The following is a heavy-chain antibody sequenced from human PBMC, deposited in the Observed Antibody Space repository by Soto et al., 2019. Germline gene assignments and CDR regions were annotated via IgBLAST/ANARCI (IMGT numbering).Heavy chain of an antibody. Sequence: PGGNLRLSCAASGFTFSSYEMNWVRQAPGKGLEWVSYISSSGSTIYYADSVKGRFTISRDNAKNSLYLQMNSLRAEDTAVYYCARQGYYYFWRRPNGYFDYSDPAPLLSVST. V-gene: IGHV3-48*03. CDR3: ARQGYYYFWRRPNGYFDY. J-gene: IGHJ4*02. CDR2: ISSSGSTI. CDR1: GFTFSSYE. D-gene: IGHD3-3*01.